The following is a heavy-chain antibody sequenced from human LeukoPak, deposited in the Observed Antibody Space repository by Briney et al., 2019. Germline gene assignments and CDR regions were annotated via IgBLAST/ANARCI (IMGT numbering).Heavy chain of an antibody. CDR1: GFTFSRYW. CDR2: LNSYGSST. CDR3: VRVGGYYFDY. Sequence: GGSLRLSCAASGFTFSRYWMHWVRQAPGKGLWWVSRLNSYGSSTTYAFSVKGQFSISRDNAKNTLYREMNSVRDDDTAVYSCVRVGGYYFDYWGQGTLVIVSS. D-gene: IGHD3-16*01. J-gene: IGHJ4*02. V-gene: IGHV3-74*01.